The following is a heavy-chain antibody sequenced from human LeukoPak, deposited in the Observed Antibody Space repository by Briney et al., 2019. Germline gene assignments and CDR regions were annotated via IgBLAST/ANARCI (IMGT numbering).Heavy chain of an antibody. J-gene: IGHJ6*02. CDR3: ARSVDGDYVPYYYCMDV. CDR2: LLPLFGIA. V-gene: IGHV1-69*10. D-gene: IGHD4-17*01. Sequence: EPSVRLFRNASGGTFSSYAVSWVRHAPGKGLEWMRGLLPLFGIANYAQNFQGRVTITADRSTSTAYMELSSLRSEDTAVYYCARSVDGDYVPYYYCMDVWGQGTTVTVSS. CDR1: GGTFSSYA.